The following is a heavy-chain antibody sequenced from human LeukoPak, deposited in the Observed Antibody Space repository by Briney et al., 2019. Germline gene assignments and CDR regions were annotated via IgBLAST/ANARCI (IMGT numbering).Heavy chain of an antibody. CDR2: INHSGDT. Sequence: SVTLSLPCALYGGSFSDYSWSWIRQSPGEGLEWLGEINHSGDTIPNPSLMRRVIMSVDTSKNQFSMKVSAVTAAVTAVYYCARVGYSYFINGWSRPGLGADPTNYYYYMGVWGKGTTVIVS. CDR3: ARVGYSYFINGWSRPGLGADPTNYYYYMGV. D-gene: IGHD5-18*01. J-gene: IGHJ6*03. V-gene: IGHV4-34*01. CDR1: GGSFSDYS.